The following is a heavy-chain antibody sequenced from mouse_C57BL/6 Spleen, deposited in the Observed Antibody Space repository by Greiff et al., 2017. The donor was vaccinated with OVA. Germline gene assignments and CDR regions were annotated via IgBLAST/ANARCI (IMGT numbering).Heavy chain of an antibody. CDR1: GYTFTSYW. V-gene: IGHV1-69*01. J-gene: IGHJ2*01. Sequence: QVQLQQPGAELVMPGASVKLSCKASGYTFTSYWMHWVKQRPGQGLEWIGEIDPSDSYTNYNQKFKGKSTLTVDKSSSTAYMQLSSLTSEDSAVYYCATITTVVADYWGQGTTLTVSS. CDR2: IDPSDSYT. D-gene: IGHD1-1*01. CDR3: ATITTVVADY.